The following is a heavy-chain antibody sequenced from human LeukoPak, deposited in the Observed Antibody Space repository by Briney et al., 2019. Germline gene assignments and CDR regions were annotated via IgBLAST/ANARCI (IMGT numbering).Heavy chain of an antibody. CDR1: GGSISRGDYY. D-gene: IGHD3-10*01. Sequence: SETLSLTCTVSGGSISRGDYYWSWIRQHPGKGLEWIGYIHYSGSTYYNPSLTSRFSISVDTSKNQFSLKLTSVTAADTAVYYCVRDGLIRGQGTLVTVSS. J-gene: IGHJ4*02. V-gene: IGHV4-31*03. CDR2: IHYSGST. CDR3: VRDGLI.